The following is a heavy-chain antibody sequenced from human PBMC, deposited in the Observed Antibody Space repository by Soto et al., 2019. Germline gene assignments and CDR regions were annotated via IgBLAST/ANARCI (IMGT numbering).Heavy chain of an antibody. CDR3: ARASGSYSDY. V-gene: IGHV3-48*03. CDR1: GFTFSTYE. Sequence: PGGSLRLSCAASGFTFSTYEMNWLRQAPGKGLEWVSYISSSGTTIYYADSVKGRFTISRDNARDSLYLQMNSLRAEDTAVYYCARASGSYSDYWGQGTLVTVSS. J-gene: IGHJ4*02. CDR2: ISSSGTTI. D-gene: IGHD1-26*01.